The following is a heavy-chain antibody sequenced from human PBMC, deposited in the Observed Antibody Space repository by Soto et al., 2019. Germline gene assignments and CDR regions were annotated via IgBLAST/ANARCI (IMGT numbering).Heavy chain of an antibody. J-gene: IGHJ5*02. Sequence: PGGSLRLSCAASGFTFSSYGMHWVRQAPGKGLEWVAVIWYDGSNKYYADSVKGRFTISRDNSKNTLYLQMNSLRAEDTAVYYCARDTAAAGTGGFDPWGQGTLDTLS. CDR3: ARDTAAAGTGGFDP. V-gene: IGHV3-33*01. CDR1: GFTFSSYG. D-gene: IGHD6-13*01. CDR2: IWYDGSNK.